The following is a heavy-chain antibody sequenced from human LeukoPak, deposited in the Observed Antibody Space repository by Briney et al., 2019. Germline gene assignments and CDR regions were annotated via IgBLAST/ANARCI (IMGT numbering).Heavy chain of an antibody. CDR3: ARGHLSGAQKPGIAVAAYFRRRDY. Sequence: GASVKVSCKASGYTFTGYYMHWVRQAPGQGLEWMGWINPNSGGTNYAQKFQGRVTMTRDTSISTAYMELSRLRSDDTAVYYCARGHLSGAQKPGIAVAAYFRRRDYWGQGTLVTVSS. CDR1: GYTFTGYY. V-gene: IGHV1-2*02. D-gene: IGHD6-19*01. CDR2: INPNSGGT. J-gene: IGHJ4*02.